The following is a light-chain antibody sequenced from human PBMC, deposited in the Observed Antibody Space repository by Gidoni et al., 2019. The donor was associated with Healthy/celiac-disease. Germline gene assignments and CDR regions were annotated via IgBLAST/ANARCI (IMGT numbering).Light chain of an antibody. V-gene: IGLV3-1*01. J-gene: IGLJ1*01. Sequence: SYELTQTPSVSVSPGQTASITCSGDKLGDKYACWYQQKPGQSPVLVIYQDSKRPSGIPARFSGSNSVNTATLTISGTQAMDEADYYCQAWDSSTYVFGTGTKVTVL. CDR3: QAWDSSTYV. CDR1: KLGDKY. CDR2: QDS.